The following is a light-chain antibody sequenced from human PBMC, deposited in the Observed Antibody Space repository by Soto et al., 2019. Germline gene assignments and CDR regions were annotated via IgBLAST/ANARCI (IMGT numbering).Light chain of an antibody. Sequence: QSVLTQPPSVSGAPGQRVTISCTGSSSNIGAGYDVHWYQQLPGTAPKLLIYGNSNRPSGVPDRFSGSKSGTSASLAITGHQAEDEADYYCHSYDSSRWVFGSGTKVTVL. CDR3: HSYDSSRWV. J-gene: IGLJ1*01. CDR1: SSNIGAGYD. V-gene: IGLV1-40*01. CDR2: GNS.